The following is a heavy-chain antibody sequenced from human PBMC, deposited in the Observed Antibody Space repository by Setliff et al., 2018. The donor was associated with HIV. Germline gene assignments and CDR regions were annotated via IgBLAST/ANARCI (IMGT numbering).Heavy chain of an antibody. Sequence: AGGSLRLSCAASGFSLSNYWIHWVRQAPGKGLVWVSRINSDGSSRRYADSVRGRFTISRDNAKNTLYLQMNSLRAEDTAVYYCARTPYSSSSLYYYYYMDVWGKGTTVTVSS. D-gene: IGHD6-6*01. V-gene: IGHV3-74*01. CDR1: GFSLSNYW. CDR2: INSDGSSR. CDR3: ARTPYSSSSLYYYYYMDV. J-gene: IGHJ6*03.